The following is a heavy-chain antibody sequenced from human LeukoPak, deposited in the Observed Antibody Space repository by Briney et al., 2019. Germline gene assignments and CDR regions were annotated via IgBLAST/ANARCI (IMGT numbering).Heavy chain of an antibody. CDR2: AYYSGTT. J-gene: IGHJ4*02. CDR1: GGSISNSNYY. Sequence: SETLSLTCTVSGGSISNSNYYWGWIRQPPGKGLEWIGGAYYSGTTYYSPSLKSRVTISVDTSRNHFSLNLNSVTAADTAVYYCARHSSSVWHYYFDYWGQGSFVTVSS. V-gene: IGHV4-39*01. D-gene: IGHD6-19*01. CDR3: ARHSSSVWHYYFDY.